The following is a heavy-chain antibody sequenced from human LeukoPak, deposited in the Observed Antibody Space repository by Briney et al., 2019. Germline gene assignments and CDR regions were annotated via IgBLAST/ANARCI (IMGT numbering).Heavy chain of an antibody. CDR2: ISVSGGGT. V-gene: IGHV3-23*01. CDR3: AKGYYDYVWGSYYFNY. D-gene: IGHD3-16*01. Sequence: PGGSLRLSCGASGFTFSINAMSWVRQAPAMGLEWVSAISVSGGGTYYADSVRGRFTTSKDISRDTLYLEKNSLRAEYTAVYYCAKGYYDYVWGSYYFNYWGQGTLVTVSS. J-gene: IGHJ4*02. CDR1: GFTFSINA.